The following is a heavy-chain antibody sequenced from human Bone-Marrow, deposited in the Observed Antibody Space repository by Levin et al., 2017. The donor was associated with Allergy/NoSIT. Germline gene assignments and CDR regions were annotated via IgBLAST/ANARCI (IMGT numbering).Heavy chain of an antibody. CDR3: AKDMDSRAYSSSWYDY. CDR2: ISWNSGSI. J-gene: IGHJ4*02. CDR1: GFTFDDYA. D-gene: IGHD6-13*01. Sequence: PGGSLRLSCAASGFTFDDYAMHWVRQAPGKGLEWVSGISWNSGSIGYADSVKGRFTISRDNAKNSLYLQMNSLRAEDTALYYCAKDMDSRAYSSSWYDYWGQGTLVTVSS. V-gene: IGHV3-9*01.